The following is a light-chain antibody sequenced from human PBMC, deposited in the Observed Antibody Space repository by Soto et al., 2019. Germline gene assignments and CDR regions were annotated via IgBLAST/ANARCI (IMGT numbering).Light chain of an antibody. CDR2: EVS. V-gene: IGLV2-14*01. CDR1: SSDVGGYNY. CDR3: NSYTSTSAWV. J-gene: IGLJ3*02. Sequence: QSVLTQPASVSGSPGQSITISCTGTSSDVGGYNYVSWYQQHPGKARKLMIYEVSNRPSGVSNRFSGSKSGNTASLTISGLQAEDEADYYCNSYTSTSAWVFGGGTKLTVL.